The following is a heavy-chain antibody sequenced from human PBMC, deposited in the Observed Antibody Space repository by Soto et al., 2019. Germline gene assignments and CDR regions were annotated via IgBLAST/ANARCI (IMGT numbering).Heavy chain of an antibody. J-gene: IGHJ5*02. D-gene: IGHD6-19*01. CDR2: IYYSGGT. V-gene: IGHV4-59*01. CDR1: GVSINNYY. CDR3: TREQSDDNYFDP. Sequence: SETLSLTGTVSGVSINNYYWTWIRQPPGKGLEWLGYIYYSGGTNYNPSLKSRVTISLDKSKSQFSLRLISVTAADTAVYYCTREQSDDNYFDPWGQGTLVTVSS.